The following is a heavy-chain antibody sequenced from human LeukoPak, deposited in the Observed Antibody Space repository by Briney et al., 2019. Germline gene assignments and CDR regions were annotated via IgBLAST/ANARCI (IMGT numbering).Heavy chain of an antibody. V-gene: IGHV4-59*01. CDR2: IYYSGST. CDR3: ARSPPPYYYGSGSSVNYFDY. J-gene: IGHJ4*02. Sequence: SETLSLTCTVSGESISSYYWSWIRQPPGKGLEWIGYIYYSGSTNYNPSLKSRVTISVDTSKNQFSLKLSSVTAADTAVYYCARSPPPYYYGSGSSVNYFDYWGQGTLVTVSS. CDR1: GESISSYY. D-gene: IGHD3-10*01.